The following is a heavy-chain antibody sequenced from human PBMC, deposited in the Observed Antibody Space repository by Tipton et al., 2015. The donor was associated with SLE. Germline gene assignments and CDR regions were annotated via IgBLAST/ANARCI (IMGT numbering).Heavy chain of an antibody. V-gene: IGHV4-39*07. Sequence: TLSLTCTVSGGSISSSSYYWGWIRQPPGKGLEWIGSIYYSGSTYYNPSLKSRVTISVDTSRNQFSLKLSSVTAADTAVYYCARGRWFGDYWGQGTLVTVSS. CDR3: ARGRWFGDY. J-gene: IGHJ4*02. D-gene: IGHD3-10*01. CDR1: GGSISSSSYY. CDR2: IYYSGST.